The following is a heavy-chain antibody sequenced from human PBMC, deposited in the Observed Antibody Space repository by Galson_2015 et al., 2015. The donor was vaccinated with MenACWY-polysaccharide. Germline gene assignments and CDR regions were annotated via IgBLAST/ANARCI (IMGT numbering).Heavy chain of an antibody. CDR2: ISYDGSIE. V-gene: IGHV3-30-3*01. J-gene: IGHJ4*02. D-gene: IGHD1-26*01. Sequence: SLRLSCAASGFTFSTYSMHWVRQPPGKGLEWVAVISYDGSIEYYADSVKGRFLISRDNAKNSLYLQMNSLRAEDTAVYYCASHRIVGVSDYWGQGTLVTVSS. CDR3: ASHRIVGVSDY. CDR1: GFTFSTYS.